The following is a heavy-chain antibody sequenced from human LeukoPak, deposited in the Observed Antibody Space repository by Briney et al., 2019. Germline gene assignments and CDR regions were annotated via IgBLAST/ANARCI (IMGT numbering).Heavy chain of an antibody. V-gene: IGHV4-38-2*02. J-gene: IGHJ4*02. CDR3: SGSSLDLGY. D-gene: IGHD1-26*01. CDR2: IYYSGST. CDR1: GYSISSGYY. Sequence: SETLSLTCTVSGYSISSGYYWGWIRQPPGKGLEWTGSIYYSGSTYYNPSLKSRVTISVDTSKNQFSLKLSSVTAADTAVYYCSGSSLDLGYWGQGTLVTVSS.